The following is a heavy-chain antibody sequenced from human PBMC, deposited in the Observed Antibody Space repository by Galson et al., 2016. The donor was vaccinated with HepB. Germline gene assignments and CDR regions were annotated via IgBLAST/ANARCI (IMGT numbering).Heavy chain of an antibody. J-gene: IGHJ4*02. CDR3: GRFEGGDAFDY. Sequence: LRLSCAASGFTFTTYYMHWVRPGPGQGLVWFSRINTDGTATAYAESVKGRFTISRDNAKSTLYLQMNSLTAEDTAVYYCGRFEGGDAFDYWGQGTLVTVSS. V-gene: IGHV3-74*01. CDR2: INTDGTAT. D-gene: IGHD2-21*02. CDR1: GFTFTTYY.